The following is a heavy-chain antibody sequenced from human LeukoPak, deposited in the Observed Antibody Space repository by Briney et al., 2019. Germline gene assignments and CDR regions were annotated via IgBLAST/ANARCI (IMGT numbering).Heavy chain of an antibody. J-gene: IGHJ4*02. CDR3: ARDGESGYHLVGYFDY. CDR1: GGTFTSYG. Sequence: ASVKVSCKASGGTFTSYGISWVRQAPGQGLEWMGWISAYNGNTNYAQKLQGRVTMTTDTSTSTAYMELRSLRSDDTAVYYCARDGESGYHLVGYFDYWGQGTLVTVSS. CDR2: ISAYNGNT. V-gene: IGHV1-18*01. D-gene: IGHD5-12*01.